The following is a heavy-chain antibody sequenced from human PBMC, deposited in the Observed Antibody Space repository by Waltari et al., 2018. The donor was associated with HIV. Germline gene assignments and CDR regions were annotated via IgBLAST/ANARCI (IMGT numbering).Heavy chain of an antibody. J-gene: IGHJ3*02. CDR3: ARDKSAYYYDSSGYYLDAFDI. Sequence: QLQLQESGPGLVKPSETLSLTCTVSGGSISSSSYYWGWIRQPPGKGLEWIGSIYYSGSTYYNPSLKSRVTISVDTSKNQFSLKLSSVTAADTAVYYCARDKSAYYYDSSGYYLDAFDIWGQGTMVTVSS. D-gene: IGHD3-22*01. CDR1: GGSISSSSYY. V-gene: IGHV4-39*07. CDR2: IYYSGST.